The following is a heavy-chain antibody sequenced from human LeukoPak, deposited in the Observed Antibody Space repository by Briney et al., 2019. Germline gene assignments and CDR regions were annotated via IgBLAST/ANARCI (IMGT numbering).Heavy chain of an antibody. CDR1: GYTFTSYA. D-gene: IGHD1-26*01. CDR3: ARVLIVEDSESHYFDY. Sequence: GASVKVSCKASGYTFTSYAMHWVRQAPGQGLEWMGWISGYNSKTHYPRKFQGRVTMTTDTSTTTAYMELRTLRSDDTAVYYCARVLIVEDSESHYFDYWGQGTLVTVTS. V-gene: IGHV1-18*01. J-gene: IGHJ4*02. CDR2: ISGYNSKT.